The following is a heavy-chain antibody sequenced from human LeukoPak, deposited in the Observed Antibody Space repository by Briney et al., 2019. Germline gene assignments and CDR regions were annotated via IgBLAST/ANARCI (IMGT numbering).Heavy chain of an antibody. CDR3: AKEGASIAAAGTGGFYYYYGMDV. Sequence: PGGSLRLSCAASGFTFSSYAMSWVRQAPGKGLEWVSAISGSGGSTYYADSVKGRFTISRDNSKNTLYLQMNSLRAEDTAVYYCAKEGASIAAAGTGGFYYYYGMDVWGQGTTVTVSS. CDR2: ISGSGGST. J-gene: IGHJ6*02. V-gene: IGHV3-23*01. D-gene: IGHD6-13*01. CDR1: GFTFSSYA.